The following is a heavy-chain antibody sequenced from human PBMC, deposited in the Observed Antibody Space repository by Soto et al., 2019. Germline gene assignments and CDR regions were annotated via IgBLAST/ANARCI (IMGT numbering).Heavy chain of an antibody. CDR2: IYYSANT. D-gene: IGHD6-19*01. V-gene: IGHV4-31*03. CDR1: AGSISSGGYY. J-gene: IGHJ4*02. CDR3: ASSLTRAWYYFDS. Sequence: PSETLCLTCTVSAGSISSGGYYWNWIRQHPGKGLEWIGSIYYSANTYYNPSLKSRVTISVDTFKNQFSLKLSSVTAADTAVYHCASSLTRAWYYFDSWGQGTLVTVSS.